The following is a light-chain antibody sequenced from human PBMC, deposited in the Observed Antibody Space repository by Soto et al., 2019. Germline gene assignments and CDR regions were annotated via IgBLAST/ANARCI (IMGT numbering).Light chain of an antibody. CDR3: QAWDSSTV. V-gene: IGLV3-1*01. CDR1: KLGDKY. J-gene: IGLJ1*01. Sequence: SYELTQPPSVSVSPGQTASITCSGDKLGDKYACWYQQKPGQSPVLVIYQDSKRPSGIPERFSCSNSGNTATLTISGTQAMDEADYYCQAWDSSTVFGTGTKVTVL. CDR2: QDS.